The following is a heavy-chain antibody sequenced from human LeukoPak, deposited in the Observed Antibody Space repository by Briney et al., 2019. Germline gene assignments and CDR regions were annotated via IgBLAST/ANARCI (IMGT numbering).Heavy chain of an antibody. J-gene: IGHJ6*02. V-gene: IGHV4-59*01. D-gene: IGHD4-17*01. CDR2: IYYSGST. CDR1: GGSISSYY. CDR3: ARGTVPYYYYYGMDV. Sequence: SETLSLTCTVSGGSISSYYWSWIRQPLGKGLEWIGYIYYSGSTNYNPSLKSRVTISVDTSKNQFSLKLSSVTAADTAVYYCARGTVPYYYYYGMDVWGQGTTVTVSS.